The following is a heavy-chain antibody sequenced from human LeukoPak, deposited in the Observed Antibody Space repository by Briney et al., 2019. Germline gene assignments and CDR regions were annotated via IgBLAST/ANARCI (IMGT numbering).Heavy chain of an antibody. D-gene: IGHD6-19*01. CDR3: AKESGSGWALDY. CDR1: GFSFSTYS. Sequence: GGSLRLSCAASGFSFSTYSFSWVRQAPGKGLEWVSGISASGGDTFYADSVKGRFTISRDNSKNTLYLQMNSLRAEDTAVYYCAKESGSGWALDYWGQGTLVTVSS. J-gene: IGHJ4*02. V-gene: IGHV3-23*01. CDR2: ISASGGDT.